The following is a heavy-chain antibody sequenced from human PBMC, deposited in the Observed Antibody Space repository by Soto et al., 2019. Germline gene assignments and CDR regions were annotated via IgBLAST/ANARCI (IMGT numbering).Heavy chain of an antibody. V-gene: IGHV1-18*01. D-gene: IGHD5-18*01. CDR3: ARGTAKYTYGYLNY. CDR1: GYTFTSYG. J-gene: IGHJ4*02. Sequence: QVQLVQSGAEVKKPGDSVKVSCKTSGYTFTSYGISWVRQAPGQGLEWMGWISTYNGNTNYAQNLQGRVTMTTDTSTSTAYMELWRLRSVDTAVYYCARGTAKYTYGYLNYWGQVTLVTVSS. CDR2: ISTYNGNT.